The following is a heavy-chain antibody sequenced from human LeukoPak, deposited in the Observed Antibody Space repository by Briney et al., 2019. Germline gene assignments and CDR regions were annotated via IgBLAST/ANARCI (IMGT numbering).Heavy chain of an antibody. D-gene: IGHD5-18*01. CDR2: IKSKTDGGTT. CDR1: GFTISNAW. Sequence: GGSLRLSCAASGFTISNAWMSWVRQAPGKGLEWVGRIKSKTDGGTTDYAAPVKGGFTISRDDSKNTLYLQMNSLKTEDTAVYYCTTGSGYGIEYFDYWGQGTLVTVSS. J-gene: IGHJ4*02. V-gene: IGHV3-15*01. CDR3: TTGSGYGIEYFDY.